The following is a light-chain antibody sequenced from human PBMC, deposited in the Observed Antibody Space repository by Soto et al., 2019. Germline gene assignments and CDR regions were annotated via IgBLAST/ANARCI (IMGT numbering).Light chain of an antibody. CDR2: KAS. Sequence: DIQMTQSPSTLSGSVGDRVTITCRARQTISSWLAWYQQKPGKAPKLLIYKASTLKSGVPSRFSGSGSGTEFTLTISSLQSDYFATYYCQHYNSYSEACGQGTRWIAN. CDR3: QHYNSYSEA. CDR1: QTISSW. V-gene: IGKV1-5*03. J-gene: IGKJ1*01.